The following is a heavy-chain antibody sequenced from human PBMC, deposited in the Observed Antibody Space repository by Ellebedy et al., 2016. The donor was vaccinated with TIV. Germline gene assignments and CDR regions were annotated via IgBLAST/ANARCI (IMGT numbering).Heavy chain of an antibody. CDR3: AKLGGIAAAGTAFYAFDM. CDR1: GFTFSSYS. J-gene: IGHJ3*02. D-gene: IGHD6-13*01. V-gene: IGHV3-48*02. CDR2: ITSSSTTI. Sequence: GESLKISCAASGFTFSSYSMNWVRQAPGKGLEWVSYITSSSTTIHYADSVKGRFTISRDNAKHSLYLQMNSPRDEDTAVYYCAKLGGIAAAGTAFYAFDMWGQGTMVTVSS.